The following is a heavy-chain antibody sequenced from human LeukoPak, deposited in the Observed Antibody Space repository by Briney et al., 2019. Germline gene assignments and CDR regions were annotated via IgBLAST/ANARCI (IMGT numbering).Heavy chain of an antibody. V-gene: IGHV2-5*01. CDR3: AYRDYTKHPFAFDI. CDR2: IYWNDDR. D-gene: IGHD4-11*01. CDR1: GFSLSTSEVG. Sequence: SGPTLVNPTQTLTLTCTFSGFSLSTSEVGVGWIRQPPGKALEWLALIYWNDDRRHSPSLKSRLTITKDTSKNQVVLTMTNMDPVDTGTYYCAYRDYTKHPFAFDIWGQGTMVTVSS. J-gene: IGHJ3*02.